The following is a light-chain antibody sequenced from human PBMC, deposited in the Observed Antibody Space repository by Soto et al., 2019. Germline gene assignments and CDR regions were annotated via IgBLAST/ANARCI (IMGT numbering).Light chain of an antibody. Sequence: DLQMTQSPSTLSASVGDRVTITCRASQNIYIWLARYQKKPGKAPNLLIYKASTLQSGVPSRFSGNGSGTEFTLTITSLQPDDSATYYCQQYNGLPTWTFGQGTKVDIK. CDR1: QNIYIW. J-gene: IGKJ1*01. CDR2: KAS. CDR3: QQYNGLPTWT. V-gene: IGKV1-5*03.